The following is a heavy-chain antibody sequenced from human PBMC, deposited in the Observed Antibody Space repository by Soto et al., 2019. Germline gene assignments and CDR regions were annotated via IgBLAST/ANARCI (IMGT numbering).Heavy chain of an antibody. CDR1: GCTFSRYA. CDR2: ISAYNGNT. Sequence: ASVNVSCKTSGCTFSRYAISWVRQAPGQGLEWMGWISAYNGNTNYAQKLQGRVTMTTDTSTSTAYMELRSLRSDDTAVYYCARGGIGDADAFDIWGQGTMVTVS. D-gene: IGHD2-21*02. CDR3: ARGGIGDADAFDI. J-gene: IGHJ3*02. V-gene: IGHV1-18*01.